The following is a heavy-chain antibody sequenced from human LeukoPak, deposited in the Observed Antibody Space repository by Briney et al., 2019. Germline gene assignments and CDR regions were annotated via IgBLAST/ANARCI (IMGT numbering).Heavy chain of an antibody. CDR3: ATGYCSSTNCRIDY. V-gene: IGHV1-18*01. J-gene: IGHJ4*02. Sequence: ASVKVSCKASGYTFTSYGISWVRQALGQGLEWMGWIRVYNGDTNYAQKLQGRVTMTTDTSTSTAYMELRSLRSDDTAVYYCATGYCSSTNCRIDYWGQGTLVSVSS. CDR1: GYTFTSYG. CDR2: IRVYNGDT. D-gene: IGHD2-2*03.